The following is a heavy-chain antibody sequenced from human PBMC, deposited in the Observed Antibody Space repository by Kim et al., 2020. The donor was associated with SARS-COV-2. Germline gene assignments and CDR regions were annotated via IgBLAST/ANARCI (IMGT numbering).Heavy chain of an antibody. CDR3: ARDFAVAPRLTGAAPALNYFDY. J-gene: IGHJ4*02. Sequence: GGSLRLSCAASGFTFSSYSMNWVRQAPGKGLEWVSYISSSSSTIYYADPVKGRFTISRDNAKNSLYLQMNSLRDEDTAVYYCARDFAVAPRLTGAAPALNYFDYWGQGTLVTVSS. V-gene: IGHV3-48*02. CDR1: GFTFSSYS. CDR2: ISSSSSTI. D-gene: IGHD3-3*01.